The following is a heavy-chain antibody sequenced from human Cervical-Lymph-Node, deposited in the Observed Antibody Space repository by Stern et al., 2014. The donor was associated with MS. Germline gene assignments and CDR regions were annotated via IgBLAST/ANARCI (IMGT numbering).Heavy chain of an antibody. Sequence: QVQLVQSGAEVKKPGASVKVSCKASGYSFGDYGINWVRQARGQGLEWMGWINCYSGNTHYPQKFQGRVTMTTDTSTTTVYLEVRSLRSDDTAVYYCARGDFGVITDNWLDPWGQGTLVTVSS. D-gene: IGHD3-3*01. CDR1: GYSFGDYG. J-gene: IGHJ5*02. CDR3: ARGDFGVITDNWLDP. CDR2: INCYSGNT. V-gene: IGHV1-18*01.